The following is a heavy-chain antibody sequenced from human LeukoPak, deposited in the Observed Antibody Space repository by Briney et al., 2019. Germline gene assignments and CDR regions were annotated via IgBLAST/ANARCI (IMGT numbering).Heavy chain of an antibody. D-gene: IGHD3-10*01. V-gene: IGHV1-2*02. J-gene: IGHJ6*03. Sequence: GASVKVSCKASGYTFTGYYMHWVRQAPGQGLEWMGWIYPNSGGTNYAQKFQGRVTVTRDTSISTAYMELSRLRSDDTAVYYSAREAYDSGSFRTDYYYMDVWGKGTTVTISS. CDR3: AREAYDSGSFRTDYYYMDV. CDR2: IYPNSGGT. CDR1: GYTFTGYY.